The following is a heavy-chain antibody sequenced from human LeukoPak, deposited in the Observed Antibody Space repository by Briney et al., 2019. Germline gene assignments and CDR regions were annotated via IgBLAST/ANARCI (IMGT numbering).Heavy chain of an antibody. CDR1: GFTFDDYA. Sequence: TGGSLRLSCAASGFTFDDYAMRWVRHAPGKGLEWVSGISWNSGSIVYADSVKGRFTISRDNAKNSLYLQMNSLRAEDTALYYCARDYGDYVEGLFDYWGQGTLVTVSS. V-gene: IGHV3-9*01. CDR3: ARDYGDYVEGLFDY. CDR2: ISWNSGSI. J-gene: IGHJ4*02. D-gene: IGHD4-17*01.